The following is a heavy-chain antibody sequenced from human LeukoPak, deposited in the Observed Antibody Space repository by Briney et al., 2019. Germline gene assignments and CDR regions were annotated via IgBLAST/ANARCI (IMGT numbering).Heavy chain of an antibody. CDR1: GYTFTGYY. Sequence: GASVKVSCKASGYTFTGYYMHWVRQAPGQGLEWMGWINPNSCGTNYEQKFQVRVSMTRDTAISTGYMELSRLRSDDTAVYYCAREGCSGGSCPYGSGYDYWGQGTLVTVSS. CDR3: AREGCSGGSCPYGSGYDY. D-gene: IGHD2-15*01. J-gene: IGHJ4*02. V-gene: IGHV1-2*02. CDR2: INPNSCGT.